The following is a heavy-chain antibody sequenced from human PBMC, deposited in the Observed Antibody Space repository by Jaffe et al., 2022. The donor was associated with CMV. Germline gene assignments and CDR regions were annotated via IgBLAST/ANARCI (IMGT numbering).Heavy chain of an antibody. J-gene: IGHJ4*02. CDR1: GGSISSSSYY. V-gene: IGHV4-39*02. CDR2: IYYSGST. D-gene: IGHD3-10*01. Sequence: QLQLQESGPGLVKPSETLSLTCTVSGGSISSSSYYWGWIRQPPGKGLEWIGSIYYSGSTYYNPSLKSRVTISVDTSKNQFSLKLSSVTAADTAVYYCAREQPHGSARDWGQGTLVTVSS. CDR3: AREQPHGSARD.